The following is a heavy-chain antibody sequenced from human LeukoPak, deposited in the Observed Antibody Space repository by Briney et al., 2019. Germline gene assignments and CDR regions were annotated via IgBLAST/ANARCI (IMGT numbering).Heavy chain of an antibody. V-gene: IGHV3-7*01. J-gene: IGHJ4*02. CDR2: INQDGGEK. CDR1: GFTFSSYW. CDR3: ARALSPSQQYGDYYFDY. D-gene: IGHD4-17*01. Sequence: GGSLRLSCAASGFTFSSYWMTWVRQAPGKGLEWVANINQDGGEKYYVDSVKGRFTISRENAKNSLYLQMNSLRAGDTAVYYCARALSPSQQYGDYYFDYWGQGTLVTVSS.